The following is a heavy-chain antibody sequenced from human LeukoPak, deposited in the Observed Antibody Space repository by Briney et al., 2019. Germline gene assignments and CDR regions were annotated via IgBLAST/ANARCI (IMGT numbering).Heavy chain of an antibody. CDR2: IYYSGST. J-gene: IGHJ6*03. Sequence: PSETLSLTCTVSGGSISSYYWSWIRQPPGKGLEWIGYIYYSGSTNYNPSLKSRVTISVDTSKNQFSLKLSSVTAADTAVYYCARAREDYYYMDVWGKGTTVTISS. CDR3: ARAREDYYYMDV. D-gene: IGHD1-26*01. CDR1: GGSISSYY. V-gene: IGHV4-59*01.